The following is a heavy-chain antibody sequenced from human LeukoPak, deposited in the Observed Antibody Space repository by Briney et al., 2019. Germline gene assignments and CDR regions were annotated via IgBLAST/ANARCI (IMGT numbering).Heavy chain of an antibody. CDR3: AKDGYDYYYYYMDV. J-gene: IGHJ6*03. D-gene: IGHD1-1*01. V-gene: IGHV3-23*01. CDR2: ISGSGGTT. CDR1: IFTFSSYA. Sequence: PGGSLRLSCAASIFTFSSYAMSWVRQAPGKGLEWVSAISGSGGTTYYADSVKGRFTISRDNSKNTLYLQMNSLRAEDTAVYYCAKDGYDYYYYYMDVWGRGTAVTVSS.